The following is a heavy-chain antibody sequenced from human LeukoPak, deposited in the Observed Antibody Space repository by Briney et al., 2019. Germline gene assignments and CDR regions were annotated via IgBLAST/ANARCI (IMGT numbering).Heavy chain of an antibody. CDR3: ASFGKWELLSGSAFDI. CDR1: GYTFTSYY. CDR2: INPNSGGT. D-gene: IGHD1-26*01. Sequence: GASVKVSCKASGYTFTSYYMHWVRQAPGQGLEWMGWINPNSGGTNYAQKFQGRVTMTRDTSISTAYMELSRLRSDDTAVYYCASFGKWELLSGSAFDIWGQGTMVTVSS. V-gene: IGHV1-2*02. J-gene: IGHJ3*02.